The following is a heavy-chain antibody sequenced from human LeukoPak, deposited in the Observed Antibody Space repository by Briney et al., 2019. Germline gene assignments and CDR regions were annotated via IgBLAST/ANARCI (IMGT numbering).Heavy chain of an antibody. Sequence: GESLKISCKGSEYSFTSYWISWVRQMPGKGLEWMGRIDPSDSYTNYSPPFQGHVTISADKSISTAYLQWSSLKASDTAMYYCARRVSSSGWFDPWGQGTLVTVSS. V-gene: IGHV5-10-1*01. CDR2: IDPSDSYT. D-gene: IGHD6-6*01. CDR1: EYSFTSYW. J-gene: IGHJ5*02. CDR3: ARRVSSSGWFDP.